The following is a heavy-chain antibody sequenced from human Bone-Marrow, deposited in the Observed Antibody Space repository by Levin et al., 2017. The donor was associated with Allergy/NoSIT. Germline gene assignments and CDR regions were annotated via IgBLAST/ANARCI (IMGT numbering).Heavy chain of an antibody. V-gene: IGHV3-53*01. CDR1: GFTVSSNY. CDR3: ARAVWFGELSPAFDI. Sequence: SCAASGFTVSSNYMSWVRQAPGKGLEWVSVIYSGGSTYYADSVKGRFTISRDNSKNTLYLQMNSLRAEDTAVYYCARAVWFGELSPAFDIWGQGTMVTVSS. CDR2: IYSGGST. J-gene: IGHJ3*02. D-gene: IGHD3-10*01.